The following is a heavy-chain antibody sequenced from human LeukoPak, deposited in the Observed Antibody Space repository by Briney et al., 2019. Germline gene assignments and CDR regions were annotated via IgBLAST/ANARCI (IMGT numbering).Heavy chain of an antibody. CDR1: GFTFSSYA. J-gene: IGHJ4*02. CDR2: ISSSSSYI. D-gene: IGHD5-18*01. V-gene: IGHV3-21*01. CDR3: ASPRGYSYGSDY. Sequence: GGSLRLSCAASGFTFSSYAMSWVRQAPGKGLEWVSSISSSSSYIYYADSVKGRFTISRDNAKNSLYLQMNSLRAEDTAVYYCASPRGYSYGSDYWGQGTLVTVSS.